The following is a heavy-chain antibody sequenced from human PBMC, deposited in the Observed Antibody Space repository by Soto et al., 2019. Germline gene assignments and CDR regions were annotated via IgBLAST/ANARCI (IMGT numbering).Heavy chain of an antibody. CDR1: GGSISSSNW. CDR2: IYHSGST. V-gene: IGHV4-4*02. Sequence: SETLSLTCAVSGGSISSSNWWSWVRQPPGKGLEWIGEIYHSGSTNYNPSLKSRVTISVDKSKNQFSLKLSSVTAADTAVYYCARDSRYYYDSSGFSFDIWGQGTMVTVSS. J-gene: IGHJ3*02. D-gene: IGHD3-22*01. CDR3: ARDSRYYYDSSGFSFDI.